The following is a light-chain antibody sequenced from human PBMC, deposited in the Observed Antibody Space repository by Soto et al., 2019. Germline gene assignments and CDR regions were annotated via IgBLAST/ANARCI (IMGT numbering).Light chain of an antibody. CDR2: GAS. CDR3: QQYAGSPPWT. J-gene: IGKJ1*01. Sequence: EIVLTQSPGTRSLSPGEGATLSCRASQSVSSSQLAWYQQKPGQAPRLLIFGASSRAAGIPDRFSGSGSGTDFTLTISRLEPEDFAVYYCQQYAGSPPWTFGQGTKVDIK. V-gene: IGKV3-20*01. CDR1: QSVSSSQ.